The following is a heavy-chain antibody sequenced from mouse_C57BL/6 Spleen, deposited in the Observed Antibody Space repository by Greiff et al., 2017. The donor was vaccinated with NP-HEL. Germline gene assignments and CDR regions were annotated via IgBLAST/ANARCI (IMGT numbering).Heavy chain of an antibody. Sequence: VQLQQPGAELVKPGASVKMSCKASGYTFTSYWITWVKQRPGQGLEWIGDIYPGSGSTNYTEKFKSKATLTVDTSSSTAYMQLSSLPSEDSAVYYCARNGYPYWYFDVWGTGTTVTVSS. CDR3: ARNGYPYWYFDV. CDR1: GYTFTSYW. J-gene: IGHJ1*03. CDR2: IYPGSGST. D-gene: IGHD2-2*01. V-gene: IGHV1-55*01.